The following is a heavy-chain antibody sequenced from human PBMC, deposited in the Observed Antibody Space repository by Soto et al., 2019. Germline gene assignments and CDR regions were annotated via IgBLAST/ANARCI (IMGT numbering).Heavy chain of an antibody. Sequence: QVQLQESGPGLVKPSETLSLTCTVSGGSISSYYWSWIRQPPGKGLEWIGYIYDSGSTNYNPSLKSRVTISVDTSKNQFSLKLSSVTAADTAVYYCARDRFSGHFDYWGQGTLVTVSS. D-gene: IGHD6-19*01. CDR2: IYDSGST. V-gene: IGHV4-59*01. CDR1: GGSISSYY. CDR3: ARDRFSGHFDY. J-gene: IGHJ4*02.